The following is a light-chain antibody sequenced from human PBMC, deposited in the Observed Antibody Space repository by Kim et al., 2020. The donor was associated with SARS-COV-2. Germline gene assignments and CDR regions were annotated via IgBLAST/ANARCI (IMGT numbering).Light chain of an antibody. CDR1: NIGSKS. V-gene: IGLV3-21*03. CDR2: DDS. Sequence: PGKTARITWGGNNIGSKSVHWYQQKPGQAPVLVVYDDSDRPSGIPERFSGSNSGNTATLTISRVEAGDEADYYCQVWDSSSDHLVVFGGGTQLTVL. J-gene: IGLJ2*01. CDR3: QVWDSSSDHLVV.